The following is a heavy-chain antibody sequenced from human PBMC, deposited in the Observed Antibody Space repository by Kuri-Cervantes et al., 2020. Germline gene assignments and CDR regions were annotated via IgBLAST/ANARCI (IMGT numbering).Heavy chain of an antibody. J-gene: IGHJ4*02. Sequence: GESLKISCAASGFTFSSYSMNWVRQAPGKGLEWVSYISSSSSTIYYADSVKGRFTISRDNAKNSLYLQMNSLRAEDTAVYYCAKGRGSGGGQGTLVTVSS. V-gene: IGHV3-48*01. CDR1: GFTFSSYS. CDR3: AKGRGSG. D-gene: IGHD3-10*01. CDR2: ISSSSSTI.